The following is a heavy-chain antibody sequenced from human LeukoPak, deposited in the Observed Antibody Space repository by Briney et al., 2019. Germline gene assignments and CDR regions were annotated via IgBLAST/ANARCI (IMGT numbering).Heavy chain of an antibody. J-gene: IGHJ4*02. CDR2: ISGSGGST. CDR1: GFTFSSYG. D-gene: IGHD4-11*01. Sequence: GGTLRLSCAASGFTFSSYGMSWVRQAPGKGLEWVSAISGSGGSTYYADSVKGRFTISRGNSKNTLYLQMNSLRAEDTAVYYCARGHSNYGDYFDYWGQGTLVTVSS. V-gene: IGHV3-23*01. CDR3: ARGHSNYGDYFDY.